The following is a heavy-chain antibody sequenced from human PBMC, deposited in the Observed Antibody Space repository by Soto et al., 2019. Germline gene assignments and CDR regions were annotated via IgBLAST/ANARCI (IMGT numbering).Heavy chain of an antibody. Sequence: SVKVSCKASGFTVSSSAVQWVRQARGQPLEWIGWIVVGTGDTKSAQKFQERVTITRDMSTSTAYMELSSLRSEDTAVYYCAADLSNWGQATMVTVSP. J-gene: IGHJ4*02. CDR1: GFTVSSSA. D-gene: IGHD3-16*02. V-gene: IGHV1-58*01. CDR2: IVVGTGDT. CDR3: AADLSN.